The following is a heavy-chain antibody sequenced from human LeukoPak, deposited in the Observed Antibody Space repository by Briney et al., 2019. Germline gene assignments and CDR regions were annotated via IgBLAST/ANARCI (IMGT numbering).Heavy chain of an antibody. D-gene: IGHD6-13*01. V-gene: IGHV1-69*01. Sequence: GASVKVSCKASGGTFSSYAISWVRQAPGQGLEWMGGIIPIFGTANYAQKFQGRVTITADESTSTAYMELSSLRSEDTAVYYCARDALQSIAAATNWFDPWGQGTLVTVSS. CDR1: GGTFSSYA. CDR2: IIPIFGTA. CDR3: ARDALQSIAAATNWFDP. J-gene: IGHJ5*02.